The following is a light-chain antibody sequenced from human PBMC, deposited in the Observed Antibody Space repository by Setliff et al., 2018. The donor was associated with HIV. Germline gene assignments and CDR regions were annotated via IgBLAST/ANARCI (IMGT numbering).Light chain of an antibody. CDR3: CSYAGSVV. Sequence: QSVLTQPASVSGSPGQSITISCTGSISDVGGYYYVSWYQQYPGKAPKVLIYEVSNRPSGISNRFSGSKSGNTASLTISGLQTEDEADYYCCSYAGSVVFGGGTKVTVL. CDR2: EVS. V-gene: IGLV2-14*01. CDR1: ISDVGGYYY. J-gene: IGLJ2*01.